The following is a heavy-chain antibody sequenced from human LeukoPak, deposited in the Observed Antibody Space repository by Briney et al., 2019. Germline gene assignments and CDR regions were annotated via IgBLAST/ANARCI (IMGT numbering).Heavy chain of an antibody. CDR1: GFTFSSYA. J-gene: IGHJ4*02. CDR3: ARDRPTGASRVFVVQ. D-gene: IGHD3-3*01. Sequence: KPGGSLRLSCAASGFTFSSYAMTWVRQAPGKGLEWVSSMSSGGSYIYYADSVRGRFSISRDNAKNSLYLQMNRLKAEDTAVYYCARDRPTGASRVFVVQWGQGTPVTVSS. V-gene: IGHV3-21*01. CDR2: MSSGGSYI.